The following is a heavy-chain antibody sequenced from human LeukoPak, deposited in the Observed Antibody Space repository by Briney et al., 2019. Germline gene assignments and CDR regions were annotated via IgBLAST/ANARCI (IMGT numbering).Heavy chain of an antibody. J-gene: IGHJ5*02. CDR3: AGARHGNTFWAS. CDR2: IHLSDSDT. Sequence: GESLQISCQGSGYPFTNYWIGWVRQMPGKGLEWMGIIHLSDSDTRYSPSFQGQVTISADKSISIAYLQWSSLQASDTAIYYCAGARHGNTFWASWGQGTLVTVSS. D-gene: IGHD3-3*01. V-gene: IGHV5-51*01. CDR1: GYPFTNYW.